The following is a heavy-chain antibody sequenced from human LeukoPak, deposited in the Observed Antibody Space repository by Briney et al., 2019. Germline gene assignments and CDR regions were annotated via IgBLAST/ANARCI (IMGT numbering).Heavy chain of an antibody. V-gene: IGHV4-59*01. D-gene: IGHD2-15*01. CDR2: IYYSGST. CDR3: ARGGSKQEY. J-gene: IGHJ4*02. CDR1: GGSISSYY. Sequence: SETLSLTCTVSGGSISSYYWSWIRQPPGKGLEWIGYIYYSGSTNYNPSLKSRVTISVDTSKNQFSLKLSSVTAADTAVYYCARGGSKQEYWGQGTLVSVSS.